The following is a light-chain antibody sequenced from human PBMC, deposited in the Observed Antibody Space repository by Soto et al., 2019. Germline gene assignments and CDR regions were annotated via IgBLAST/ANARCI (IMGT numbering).Light chain of an antibody. CDR3: GSYASATLI. Sequence: QSALTQPASVSGSPGQSMTISCTGTSSDIGAYDYVSWFQQYSGKAPTLIIYEVRFRPSGVSSRFSGSKSGNTASLTISGLQTEDEADYYCGSYASATLIFGGGTKLTVL. CDR2: EVR. V-gene: IGLV2-14*03. CDR1: SSDIGAYDY. J-gene: IGLJ2*01.